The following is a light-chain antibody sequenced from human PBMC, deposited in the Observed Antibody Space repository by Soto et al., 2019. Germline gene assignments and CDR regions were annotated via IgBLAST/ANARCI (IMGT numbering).Light chain of an antibody. V-gene: IGLV2-14*01. CDR1: SSDVGGYNY. J-gene: IGLJ2*01. Sequence: QPVLTQPASVSGSPGQSIAISCTGTSSDVGGYNYVSWYQQYPGEAPKLIIYEVSNRPSGVSSRFSGSKSGNTASLTISGLLGEDEADYYCNSYTSSSTVVFGGGTKVTVL. CDR3: NSYTSSSTVV. CDR2: EVS.